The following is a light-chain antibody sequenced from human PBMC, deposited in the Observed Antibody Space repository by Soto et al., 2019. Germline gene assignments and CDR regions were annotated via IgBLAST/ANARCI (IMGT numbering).Light chain of an antibody. J-gene: IGKJ1*01. Sequence: EIVLTQSPATLSLSPGERATLSCRASQSVSIYLAWYQQQPGQAPRLLIYSTSTRATGIPDRFSGSGSGTDFTLTISKLEPGDFAVYYCQQYGGSSWTFGQGTKVDIK. V-gene: IGKV3-20*01. CDR1: QSVSIY. CDR3: QQYGGSSWT. CDR2: STS.